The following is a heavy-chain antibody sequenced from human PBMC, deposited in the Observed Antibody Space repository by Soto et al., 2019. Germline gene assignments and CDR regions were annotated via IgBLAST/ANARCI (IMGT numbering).Heavy chain of an antibody. CDR2: MNPNSGNT. CDR1: GYTFTSYD. CDR3: ARKAGGYDYGPENNTEDSFDT. J-gene: IGHJ3*02. Sequence: GASVKVSCKASGYTFTSYDINWVRQATGQGLEWMGWMNPNSGNTGYAQKFQGRVTITRDTSASTAYMELSSVRSEDTAVYDCARKAGGYDYGPENNTEDSFDTRGQGKMATIAS. D-gene: IGHD5-18*01. V-gene: IGHV1-8*01.